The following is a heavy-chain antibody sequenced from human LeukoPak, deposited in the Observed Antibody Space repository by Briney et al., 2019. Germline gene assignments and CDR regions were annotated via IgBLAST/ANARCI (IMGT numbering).Heavy chain of an antibody. V-gene: IGHV3-23*01. J-gene: IGHJ4*02. D-gene: IGHD6-13*01. CDR3: AKLLGSWYYFDY. CDR2: ISGSGGST. CDR1: GFTFSYNG. Sequence: GGSLRLSCVASGFTFSYNGMSWVRQAPGKGLEWVSAISGSGGSTYYADSVKGRFTISRDNSKNTLYLQMNSLRAEDTAVYYCAKLLGSWYYFDYWGQGTLVTVSS.